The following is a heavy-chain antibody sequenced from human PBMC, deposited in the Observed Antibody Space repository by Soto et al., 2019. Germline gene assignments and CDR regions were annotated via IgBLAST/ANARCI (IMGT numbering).Heavy chain of an antibody. D-gene: IGHD5-18*01. CDR2: IWYDGSNK. CDR3: ARGGFYTAMVTYFDY. Sequence: GGSLRLSCAASGFTFSSYGMHWVRQAPGKGLEWVAVIWYDGSNKYYADSVKGRFTISRDNSKNTLYLQMNSLRAEDTAVYYCARGGFYTAMVTYFDYWGQGTLVTVSS. V-gene: IGHV3-33*01. CDR1: GFTFSSYG. J-gene: IGHJ4*02.